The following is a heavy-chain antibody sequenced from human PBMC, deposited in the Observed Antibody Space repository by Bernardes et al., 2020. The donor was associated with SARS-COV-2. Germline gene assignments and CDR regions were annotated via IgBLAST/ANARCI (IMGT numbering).Heavy chain of an antibody. CDR3: AHSRSPIVVPHDHYVASYFQH. J-gene: IGHJ1*01. Sequence: SGPTLVKPTQTLTLTCTFSGFSLSVKGVGVGWIRQPPGKALEWLAFIYWDDDRRYNPSLGTRLTISKDTSKNQVLLRMTDMDPADTATYYCAHSRSPIVVPHDHYVASYFQHWGQGSLVSV. CDR2: IYWDDDR. CDR1: GFSLSVKGVG. D-gene: IGHD2-15*01. V-gene: IGHV2-5*02.